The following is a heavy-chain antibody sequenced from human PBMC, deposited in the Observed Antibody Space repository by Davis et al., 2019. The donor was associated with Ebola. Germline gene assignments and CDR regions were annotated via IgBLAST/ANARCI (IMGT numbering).Heavy chain of an antibody. Sequence: GGSLRLSCAASGFTFSSYSMNWVRQAPGKGLEWVSYISSSSSTIYYADSVKGRFTISRDNSKNTLYLQMNSLRAEDTAVYYCARDWCSSTSCQFYYYYYMDVWGQGTTVTVSS. V-gene: IGHV3-48*01. CDR1: GFTFSSYS. J-gene: IGHJ6*03. CDR3: ARDWCSSTSCQFYYYYYMDV. CDR2: ISSSSSTI. D-gene: IGHD2-2*01.